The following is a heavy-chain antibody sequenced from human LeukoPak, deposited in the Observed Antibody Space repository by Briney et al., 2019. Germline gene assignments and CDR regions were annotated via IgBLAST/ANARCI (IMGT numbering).Heavy chain of an antibody. J-gene: IGHJ4*02. CDR1: GLTFADYA. V-gene: IGHV3-43*02. CDR3: AKQTRLCSGGSCYSAPFDY. CDR2: ISGDGGTT. D-gene: IGHD2-15*01. Sequence: GGSLRLTCAASGLTFADYAMHWVRQAPGKGLEWVSLISGDGGTTYYADSVKGRFTISRDNSKKSLYLQMNSLRTEDSALYYCAKQTRLCSGGSCYSAPFDYWGQGTLVTVSS.